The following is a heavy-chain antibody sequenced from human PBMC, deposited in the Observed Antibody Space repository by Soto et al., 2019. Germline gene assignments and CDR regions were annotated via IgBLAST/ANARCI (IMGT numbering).Heavy chain of an antibody. CDR1: GFTFSSYW. V-gene: IGHV3-74*01. J-gene: IGHJ5*02. D-gene: IGHD3-10*01. CDR3: ATTYYYGSGSYH. Sequence: HPGGSLRLSCAASGFTFSSYWMHWVRQAPGKGLVWVSRINSDGSSTSYADSVKGRFTISRDNAKNTLYLQMNSLRAEDTAVYYCATTYYYGSGSYHWGQGTLVTVSS. CDR2: INSDGSST.